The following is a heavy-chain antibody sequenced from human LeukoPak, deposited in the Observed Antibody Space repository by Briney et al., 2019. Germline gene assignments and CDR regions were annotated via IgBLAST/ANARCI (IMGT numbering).Heavy chain of an antibody. CDR2: IIPIFGTA. CDR3: AREPYSGSYLYYFDY. D-gene: IGHD1-26*01. V-gene: IGHV1-69*01. J-gene: IGHJ4*02. CDR1: GGTFSSYA. Sequence: GASVKVSCKASGGTFSSYAISWVRQAPGQGLEWMGGIIPIFGTANYAQKFQGRVTITADESTSTAYMELSSLRSEDTAVYYCAREPYSGSYLYYFDYWGQGTLVTVSS.